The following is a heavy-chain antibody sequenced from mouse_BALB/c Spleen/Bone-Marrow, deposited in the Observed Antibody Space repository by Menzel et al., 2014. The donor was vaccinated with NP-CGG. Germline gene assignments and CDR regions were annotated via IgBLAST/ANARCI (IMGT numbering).Heavy chain of an antibody. J-gene: IGHJ2*01. V-gene: IGHV1-62-2*01. Sequence: VKLMESGAGLVKPGASVKLSCKASGYTFTEYIIHWVKQRPGQGLEWIGWFYPGSGSIKYNEKFKDKATLTADKSPSTVYMELSRLTSEDSAVYFCARHEGGGYFDYWGQGTTLTVSS. CDR2: FYPGSGSI. CDR3: ARHEGGGYFDY. D-gene: IGHD1-1*02. CDR1: GYTFTEYI.